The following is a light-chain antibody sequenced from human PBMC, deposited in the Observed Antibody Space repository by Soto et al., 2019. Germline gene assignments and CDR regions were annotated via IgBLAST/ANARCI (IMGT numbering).Light chain of an antibody. CDR3: QQSHDLPVT. J-gene: IGKJ3*01. Sequence: DIHMTQSPSSLSASVGDRVTITCRASLGIANYLNWYQQKPGKAPSLLIYAASRLQSGVPSRFSGRGSGTDFTLTISSLQPEDFGTYYCQQSHDLPVTFGPGTQVDI. CDR2: AAS. V-gene: IGKV1-39*01. CDR1: LGIANY.